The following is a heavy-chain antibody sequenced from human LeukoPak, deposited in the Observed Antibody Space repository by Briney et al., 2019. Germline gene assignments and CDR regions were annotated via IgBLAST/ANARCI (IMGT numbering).Heavy chain of an antibody. CDR3: ARVAAVAGADFDY. Sequence: GGSLRLSCAASGFTFSIYWMHWVRQAPGKALVWVSRINSDASSTSYADSVKGRFTISRDNAKNTLYLQMNSLRAEDTAVYYCARVAAVAGADFDYWGQGTLVTVSS. V-gene: IGHV3-74*01. CDR2: INSDASST. D-gene: IGHD6-19*01. CDR1: GFTFSIYW. J-gene: IGHJ4*02.